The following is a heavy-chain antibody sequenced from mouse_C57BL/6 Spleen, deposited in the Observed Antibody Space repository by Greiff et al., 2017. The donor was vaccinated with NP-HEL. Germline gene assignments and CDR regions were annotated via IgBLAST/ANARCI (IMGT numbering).Heavy chain of an antibody. V-gene: IGHV7-3*01. J-gene: IGHJ1*03. Sequence: EVQVVESGGGLVQPGGSLSLSCAASGFTFTDYYMSWVRQPPGKALEWLGFIRNKANGYTTEYSASVKGRFTISRDNSQSILYLQMNALRAEDSATYYCASSRYYSNYGYFDVWGTGTTVTVSS. CDR2: IRNKANGYTT. CDR1: GFTFTDYY. D-gene: IGHD2-5*01. CDR3: ASSRYYSNYGYFDV.